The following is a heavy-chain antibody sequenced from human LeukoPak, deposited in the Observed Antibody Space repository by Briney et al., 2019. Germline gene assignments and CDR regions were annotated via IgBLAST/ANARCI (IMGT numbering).Heavy chain of an antibody. CDR1: GGSISSYY. J-gene: IGHJ4*02. Sequence: SETLSLTCTVSGGSISSYYWSWIRQPPGKGLEWIGYIYTSGSTNYNPSLKSRVTISVDTSKNQFSLKLSSVTAADTAVYYCASLSSSSVDYWGQGTLVTVFS. CDR3: ASLSSSSVDY. V-gene: IGHV4-4*09. CDR2: IYTSGST. D-gene: IGHD6-6*01.